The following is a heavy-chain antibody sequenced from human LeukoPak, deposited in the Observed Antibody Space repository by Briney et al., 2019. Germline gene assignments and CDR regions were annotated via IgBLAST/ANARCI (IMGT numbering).Heavy chain of an antibody. J-gene: IGHJ6*03. CDR2: IYYTGST. D-gene: IGHD5-12*01. V-gene: IGHV4-59*01. CDR1: GGSISSCY. Sequence: SETLSLTCTISGGSISSCYWSWIRQPPGKGLEWIGYIYYTGSTNHNPSLKSRVTISVDTSKNQFSLKLSSVIAADTAVYYCARVVYSGYDFRGAMDVWGKGTTVTVSS. CDR3: ARVVYSGYDFRGAMDV.